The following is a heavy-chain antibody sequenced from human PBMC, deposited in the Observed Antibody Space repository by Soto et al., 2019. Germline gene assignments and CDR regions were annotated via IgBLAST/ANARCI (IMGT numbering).Heavy chain of an antibody. Sequence: ASVKVSCKASGYTFTSYGISWVRQAPGQGLEWMGWISAYNGNTNYAQKLQGRVTMTTDTSTSTAYMELRSLSSDDTAVSSCASGAPPIVSSSTVRGYYYRMDVWGQGTRVTFSS. J-gene: IGHJ6*02. CDR2: ISAYNGNT. CDR1: GYTFTSYG. V-gene: IGHV1-18*04. D-gene: IGHD3-16*02. CDR3: ASGAPPIVSSSTVRGYYYRMDV.